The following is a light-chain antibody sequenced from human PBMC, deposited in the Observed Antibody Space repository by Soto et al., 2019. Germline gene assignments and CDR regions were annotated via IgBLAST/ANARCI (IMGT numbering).Light chain of an antibody. V-gene: IGKV3-20*01. CDR3: QQYGSSPPWT. CDR2: GAS. CDR1: QSVSSSY. Sequence: EIVLTQSPGTLSFSPGERATLTCRASQSVSSSYLAWYQQKPGQAPRLLIFGASSRATGTPDRFSGSGSGTDFTLTISRLEPEDFAVYYCQQYGSSPPWTFGQGTRLEIK. J-gene: IGKJ5*01.